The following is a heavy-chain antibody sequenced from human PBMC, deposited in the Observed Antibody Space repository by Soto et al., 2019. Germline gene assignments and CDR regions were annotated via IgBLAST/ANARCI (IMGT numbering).Heavy chain of an antibody. CDR2: IIPIFGTA. D-gene: IGHD6-19*01. Sequence: QVQLVQSGAEVKKPGSSVKVSCKASGGTFSSYAISWVRQAPGQGLEWMGGIIPIFGTANYAQKFQGRVTSTADESTSTAYIELSSLRSEDTAVYYCASRSSGWYYFDYWGQGTLVTVSS. J-gene: IGHJ4*02. CDR3: ASRSSGWYYFDY. V-gene: IGHV1-69*12. CDR1: GGTFSSYA.